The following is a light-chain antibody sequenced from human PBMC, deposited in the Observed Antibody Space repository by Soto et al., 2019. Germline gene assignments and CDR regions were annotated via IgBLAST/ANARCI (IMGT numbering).Light chain of an antibody. V-gene: IGKV1-6*01. J-gene: IGKJ3*01. CDR3: LHDYNYPFT. Sequence: ANQMTQSPSSLSASVGDRVTITCRASQGIRNDLGWYQQKPGKAPKLLIYAASSLQSGVPSRFSGSGSDTDFTLTISSLQPEDFATYYCLHDYNYPFTFGPGTKVDIK. CDR1: QGIRND. CDR2: AAS.